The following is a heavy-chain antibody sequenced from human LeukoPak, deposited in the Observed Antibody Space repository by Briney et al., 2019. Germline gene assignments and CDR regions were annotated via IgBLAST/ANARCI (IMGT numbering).Heavy chain of an antibody. CDR1: GFTFSSYS. V-gene: IGHV3-21*01. Sequence: GGSLRLSCAASGFTFSSYSMNWVRQTPGKALEWVSSISSSSSYIYYADSVKGRFTISRDNAKNSLYLQMNSLRAEDTAVYYCAREVVQQLTTFDYWGQGTRVTVSS. CDR2: ISSSSSYI. D-gene: IGHD6-13*01. J-gene: IGHJ4*02. CDR3: AREVVQQLTTFDY.